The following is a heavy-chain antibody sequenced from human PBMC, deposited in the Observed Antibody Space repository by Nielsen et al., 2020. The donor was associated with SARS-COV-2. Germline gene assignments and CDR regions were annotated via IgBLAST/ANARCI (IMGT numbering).Heavy chain of an antibody. V-gene: IGHV3-30*03. Sequence: GESLKISCAASGFTFSNYGMHWVRQAPGKGLEWVAVISSDGGNKYYADSVKGRFTISRDNAKNSLYLQMNSLRAEDTAVYYCARDRLLWFGELTNYYYYYMDVWGKGTTVTVSS. D-gene: IGHD3-10*01. J-gene: IGHJ6*03. CDR2: ISSDGGNK. CDR1: GFTFSNYG. CDR3: ARDRLLWFGELTNYYYYYMDV.